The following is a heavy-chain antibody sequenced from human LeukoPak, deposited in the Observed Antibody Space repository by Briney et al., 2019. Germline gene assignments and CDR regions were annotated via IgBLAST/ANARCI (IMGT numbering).Heavy chain of an antibody. J-gene: IGHJ3*02. D-gene: IGHD5-12*01. CDR1: GYTFTGYY. V-gene: IGHV1-2*02. CDR3: ARALDIVATGAFDI. CDR2: INSNSGGT. Sequence: GASVKVSCKASGYTFTGYYMHWVRQAPGQGLEWLGWINSNSGGTNYAQKFQGRVTMTRDTSISTAYMELSRLRSDDTAVYYCARALDIVATGAFDIWGQGTMVTVSS.